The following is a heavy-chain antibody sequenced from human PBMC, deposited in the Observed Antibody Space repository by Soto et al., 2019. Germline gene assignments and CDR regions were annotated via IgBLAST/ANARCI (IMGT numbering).Heavy chain of an antibody. CDR2: IFFTGIT. CDR3: ARDGHGMDV. Sequence: QVQLQESGPGLVRPSETLSLTCTVSGGSVTTGSYNWSWIRRPLGKGLEWIGNIFFTGITHYNPSLNNRVTMSVDTSKNQFSLTVTSVTAADTAVYYCARDGHGMDVWGQGTTVTVSS. J-gene: IGHJ6*02. V-gene: IGHV4-61*01. CDR1: GGSVTTGSYN.